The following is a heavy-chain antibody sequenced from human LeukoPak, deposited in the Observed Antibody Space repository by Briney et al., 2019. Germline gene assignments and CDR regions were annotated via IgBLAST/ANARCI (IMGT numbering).Heavy chain of an antibody. D-gene: IGHD2-2*02. CDR2: INPNSGGT. Sequence: ASVKVSCKASGYTFTGYHIHWVRQAAGQGLEWMGCINPNSGGTNYAQKFQGRVTMTRDTSISTAYMELSRLRSDDTAVYYCARVVCSSTSCYMGFEYWGQGTLVTVSS. J-gene: IGHJ4*02. V-gene: IGHV1-2*02. CDR1: GYTFTGYH. CDR3: ARVVCSSTSCYMGFEY.